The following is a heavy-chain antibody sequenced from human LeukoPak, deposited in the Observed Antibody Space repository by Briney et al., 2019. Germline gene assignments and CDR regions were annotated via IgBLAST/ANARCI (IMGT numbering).Heavy chain of an antibody. V-gene: IGHV1-2*02. D-gene: IGHD6-13*01. CDR2: INPNSGGT. J-gene: IGHJ6*02. Sequence: ASVKASCKASGYTFTGYYMHWVRQAPGQGLEWMGWINPNSGGTNYAQKFQGRVTMTRDTSISTAYMELSRLRSDDTAVYYCARDIKTSRTDIAAAGTGYYYYGMDVWGQGTTVTVSS. CDR3: ARDIKTSRTDIAAAGTGYYYYGMDV. CDR1: GYTFTGYY.